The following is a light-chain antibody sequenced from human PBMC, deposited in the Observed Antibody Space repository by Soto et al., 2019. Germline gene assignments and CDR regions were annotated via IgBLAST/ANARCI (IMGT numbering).Light chain of an antibody. Sequence: DIVLTQSPDSLAVSLGERATINCRSSQDVLYSSNDKHYLAWYQQKPGQPPKLLFYWASTRESGVPDRFSGSGSGTDFTLTSISLQDEAVSFYYCLQCSHMYTFGQGTKLEIK. J-gene: IGKJ2*01. V-gene: IGKV4-1*01. CDR2: WAS. CDR1: QDVLYSSNDKHY. CDR3: LQCSHMYT.